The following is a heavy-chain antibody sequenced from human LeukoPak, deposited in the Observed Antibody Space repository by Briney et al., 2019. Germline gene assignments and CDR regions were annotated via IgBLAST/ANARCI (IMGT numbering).Heavy chain of an antibody. CDR1: GYTFTGYY. CDR3: ARFYGSGSYRRVDY. Sequence: ASVKVSCKASGYTFTGYYMHWVRQAPGQGLEWMGWINPNSGGTNYAQKFQGRVTMTRDTSISTAYMELSRLRSDDTAVYYCARFYGSGSYRRVDYWGQGTLVTVSS. D-gene: IGHD3-10*01. J-gene: IGHJ4*02. V-gene: IGHV1-2*02. CDR2: INPNSGGT.